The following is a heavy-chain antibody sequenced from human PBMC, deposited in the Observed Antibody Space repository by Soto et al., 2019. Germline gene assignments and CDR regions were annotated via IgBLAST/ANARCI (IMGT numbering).Heavy chain of an antibody. V-gene: IGHV3-30*18. Sequence: QVQLVESGGGVVQPGRSLRLSCAASGFTFSSYGMHWVRQAPGKGLEWVAVISYDGSNKYYADSVKGRFTISRDNSKNTLYLQMNSLRAEDTAVYNCAKDQSIVVPAAIGYWGQGTLVTVSS. CDR2: ISYDGSNK. CDR1: GFTFSSYG. J-gene: IGHJ4*02. CDR3: AKDQSIVVPAAIGY. D-gene: IGHD2-2*01.